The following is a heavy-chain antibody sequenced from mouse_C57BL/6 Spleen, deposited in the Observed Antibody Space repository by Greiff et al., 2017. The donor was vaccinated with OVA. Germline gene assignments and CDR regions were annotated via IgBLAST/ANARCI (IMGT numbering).Heavy chain of an antibody. CDR3: TRPGSSYGYFDV. Sequence: EVQGVESGGGLVQPGGSMKLSCAASGFTFSDAWMDWVRQSPEKGLEWVAEIRNKANNHATYYAESVKGRFTISRDDSKSSVYLQMNSLRAEDTGIYYCTRPGSSYGYFDVWGTGTTVTVSS. CDR1: GFTFSDAW. CDR2: IRNKANNHAT. V-gene: IGHV6-6*01. D-gene: IGHD1-1*01. J-gene: IGHJ1*03.